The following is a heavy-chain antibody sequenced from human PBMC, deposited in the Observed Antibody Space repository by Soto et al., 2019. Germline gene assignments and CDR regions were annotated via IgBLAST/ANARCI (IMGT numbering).Heavy chain of an antibody. CDR1: GFTFSSYA. V-gene: IGHV3-30-3*01. CDR3: ARVDSSSSDAFDI. CDR2: ISYDGSNK. D-gene: IGHD6-13*01. J-gene: IGHJ3*02. Sequence: PVGSLRLSCAASGFTFSSYAMHWVRQAPGKGLEWVAVISYDGSNKYYADSVKGRFTISRDNSKNTLYLQMNSLRAEDTAVYYCARVDSSSSDAFDIWGQGTMVTVSS.